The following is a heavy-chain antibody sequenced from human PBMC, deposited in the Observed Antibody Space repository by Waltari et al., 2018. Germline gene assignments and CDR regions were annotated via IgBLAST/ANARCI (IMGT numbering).Heavy chain of an antibody. J-gene: IGHJ4*02. Sequence: QVQLVESGGGVVQPGRSLRLSCAASGFPFSSYAMHWVRQAPGKGLEWVAVISNDGSNKYYADSVKGRFTISRDNSKNTLYLQMNSLRAEDTAVYYCAREVKSDWDYFDYWGQGTLVTVSS. CDR3: AREVKSDWDYFDY. D-gene: IGHD3-9*01. V-gene: IGHV3-30-3*01. CDR1: GFPFSSYA. CDR2: ISNDGSNK.